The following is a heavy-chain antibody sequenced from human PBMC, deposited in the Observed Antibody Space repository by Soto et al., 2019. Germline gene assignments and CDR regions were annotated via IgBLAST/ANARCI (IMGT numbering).Heavy chain of an antibody. D-gene: IGHD3-16*02. CDR2: INPNSGGT. Sequence: ASVKVSCKASGYTFTGYYMHWVRQAPGQGLEWMGWINPNSGGTNYAQKFQGRVTMTRDTSISTAYMELSRLRSDDTAVYYCARDDSMIKFGGVIVHFDYWGQGTLVTVS. CDR1: GYTFTGYY. J-gene: IGHJ4*02. V-gene: IGHV1-2*02. CDR3: ARDDSMIKFGGVIVHFDY.